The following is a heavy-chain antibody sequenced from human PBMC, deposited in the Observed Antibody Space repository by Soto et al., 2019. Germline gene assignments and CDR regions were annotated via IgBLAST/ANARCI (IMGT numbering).Heavy chain of an antibody. CDR2: INYDGYS. CDR1: GGSITNYY. Sequence: QVQLQESGPGLVKPSETLSLTCTVSGGSITNYYCSWFRQPPGKGLEWIGYINYDGYSAYNLSLKRRVTRSMDASKTQFSLMLESVTATDTAVYYCPRHGFGPLHGLVDVWGPGTTVIVSS. V-gene: IGHV4-59*08. CDR3: PRHGFGPLHGLVDV. D-gene: IGHD3-10*01. J-gene: IGHJ6*02.